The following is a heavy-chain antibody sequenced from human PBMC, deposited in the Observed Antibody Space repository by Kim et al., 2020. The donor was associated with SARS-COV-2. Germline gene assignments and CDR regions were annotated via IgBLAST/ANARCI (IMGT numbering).Heavy chain of an antibody. D-gene: IGHD3-3*01. CDR3: TRNVTIFGVVTTDY. J-gene: IGHJ4*02. CDR2: IRSKAHGGTT. Sequence: GGSLRLSCTAFVFTFGDNAMSWVRQAPGKGLEWVGFIRSKAHGGTTAYATTVKGRFTISRDDSKSIAYLQMNSLKTEDTAVYYCTRNVTIFGVVTTDYWGQGTMVTVSS. CDR1: VFTFGDNA. V-gene: IGHV3-49*04.